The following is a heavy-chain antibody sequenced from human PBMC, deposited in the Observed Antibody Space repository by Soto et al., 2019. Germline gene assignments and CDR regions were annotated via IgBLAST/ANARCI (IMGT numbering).Heavy chain of an antibody. D-gene: IGHD3-16*01. Sequence: QVQLVQSGAEVKKPGASVKVSCRAPKSNTYYTHWVRQAPGQGLEWMGIFNPTGGSTRYAQNFQGRLSMNRDPSTSTVYMELSSLGYEDTAVYYCATSPFQGGDTYFDDWGQGTLVAVSS. J-gene: IGHJ4*02. CDR1: KSNTYY. CDR2: FNPTGGST. CDR3: ATSPFQGGDTYFDD. V-gene: IGHV1-46*02.